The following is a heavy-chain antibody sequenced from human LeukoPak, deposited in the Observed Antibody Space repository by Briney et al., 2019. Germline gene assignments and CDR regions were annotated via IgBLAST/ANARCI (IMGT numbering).Heavy chain of an antibody. V-gene: IGHV4-34*01. Sequence: SGTLSLTCAVYGGSFSGYYWSWIRQPPGKGLEWIGEINHSGSTNYNPSLKSRATISVDTSKNQFSLKLSSVTAADTAVYYCARGRAAAGTSFYVDPWGQGTPVTVSS. CDR3: ARGRAAAGTSFYVDP. CDR2: INHSGST. D-gene: IGHD6-13*01. CDR1: GGSFSGYY. J-gene: IGHJ5*02.